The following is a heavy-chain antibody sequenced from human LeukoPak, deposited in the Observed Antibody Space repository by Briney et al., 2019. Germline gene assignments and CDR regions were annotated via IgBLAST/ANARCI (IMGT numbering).Heavy chain of an antibody. CDR3: ASVGIFGVVTHDAFDF. Sequence: KPSETLSLTCTVSGGSISSSSYYWGWIRQPPGKGLEWIGRIYYSGSTYYNPSLKSRVTISVDASKNQFSLKLSSVPAADTAVYYCASVGIFGVVTHDAFDFWGQGTMVTVSS. V-gene: IGHV4-39*01. J-gene: IGHJ3*01. CDR1: GGSISSSSYY. D-gene: IGHD3-3*02. CDR2: IYYSGST.